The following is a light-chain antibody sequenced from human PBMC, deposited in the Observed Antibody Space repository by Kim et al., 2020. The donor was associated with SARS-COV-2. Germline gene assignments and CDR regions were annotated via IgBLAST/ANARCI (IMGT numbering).Light chain of an antibody. V-gene: IGLV6-57*03. CDR1: SGSIADNH. J-gene: IGLJ3*02. CDR2: DDY. Sequence: KTVTISWTRSSGSIADNHVQWYQQRPGSAPANVMFDDYQRPSGVPDRFSGSIDRASNSASLTISGLRTEDEADYYCQSYHTDNQGVFGGGTQLTVL. CDR3: QSYHTDNQGV.